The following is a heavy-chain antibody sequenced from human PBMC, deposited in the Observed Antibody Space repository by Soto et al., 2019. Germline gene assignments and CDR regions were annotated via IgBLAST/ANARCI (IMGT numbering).Heavy chain of an antibody. CDR3: AIWSNWNPLYYRGMDV. Sequence: QVQLLQSGAEVKKLGSSVKVSCKVSGGAFTNYSLNGVRHAPGQGLEWLGGIIPLHNTSNYSLKLLGRGSVTADISSNTVYMHLSGLTSDDTATYYCAIWSNWNPLYYRGMDVWGQGTTVTVSS. CDR2: IIPLHNTS. V-gene: IGHV1-69*06. D-gene: IGHD1-20*01. CDR1: GGAFTNYS. J-gene: IGHJ6*02.